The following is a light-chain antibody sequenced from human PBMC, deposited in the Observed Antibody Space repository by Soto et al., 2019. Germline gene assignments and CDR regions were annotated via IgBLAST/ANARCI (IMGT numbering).Light chain of an antibody. J-gene: IGLJ2*01. CDR3: SSYAGSSMV. CDR1: SSDVGGYNY. Sequence: QSVLTQPASVSGSPGQSITISCTGTSSDVGGYNYVSWYQQHAGKAPKLMIYDVSSRPSGVSDRFSGSKSGNTASLTISGLQAEDEADYYCSSYAGSSMVFGGGTKLTVL. CDR2: DVS. V-gene: IGLV2-14*01.